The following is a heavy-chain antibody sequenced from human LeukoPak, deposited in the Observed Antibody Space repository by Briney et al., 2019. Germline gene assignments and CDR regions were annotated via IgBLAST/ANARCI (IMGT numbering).Heavy chain of an antibody. J-gene: IGHJ5*02. D-gene: IGHD3-10*01. V-gene: IGHV4-34*01. CDR2: INHSGST. CDR3: ARAKLLWFGELRFNNWFDP. Sequence: SETLSLTCAVYGGSFSGYYWSWIRQPPGKGLELIGEINHSGSTNYNPSLKSRVTISVDTSKNQFSLKLSSVTAADTAVYYCARAKLLWFGELRFNNWFDPWGQGTLVTVSS. CDR1: GGSFSGYY.